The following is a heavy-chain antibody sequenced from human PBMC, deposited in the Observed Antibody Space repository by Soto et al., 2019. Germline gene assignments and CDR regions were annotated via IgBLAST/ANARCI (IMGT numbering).Heavy chain of an antibody. CDR1: GYPLTELS. CDR2: FDPEDGET. D-gene: IGHD2-8*01. CDR3: AIAKDIVLMGPYAFDI. Sequence: ASLKVSCKVSGYPLTELSMHWVRPAPGKGLEWMGGFDPEDGETIYAQNFQGRVTMTEDTSTDTAYMELSSLRSEDTAVYYCAIAKDIVLMGPYAFDIWGKGTMVAV. J-gene: IGHJ3*02. V-gene: IGHV1-24*01.